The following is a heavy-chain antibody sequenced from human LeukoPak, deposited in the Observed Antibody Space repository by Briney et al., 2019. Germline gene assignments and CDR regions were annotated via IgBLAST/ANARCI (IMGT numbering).Heavy chain of an antibody. Sequence: GGSLRLSCAASGFTFSSYAMHWVRQAPGKGLEWVAVISYDGSNKYYADSVKGRFTISRDNSKNTLYLQMNSLRAEDTAVYYCARGSGVYIAARPLGPDYWGQGTLVTVSS. D-gene: IGHD6-6*01. CDR2: ISYDGSNK. J-gene: IGHJ4*02. V-gene: IGHV3-30-3*01. CDR1: GFTFSSYA. CDR3: ARGSGVYIAARPLGPDY.